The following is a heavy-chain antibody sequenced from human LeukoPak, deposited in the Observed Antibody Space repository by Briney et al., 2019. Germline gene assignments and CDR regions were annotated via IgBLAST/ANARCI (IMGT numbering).Heavy chain of an antibody. V-gene: IGHV3-48*03. CDR1: GFTFSSYE. Sequence: GGSLRLSCAASGFTFSSYEMNWVRQAPGRGLEWVSYISSSGSTIYYADSVKGRFTISRDNAKNSLYLQMNSLSAEDTAVYYRARDHTMYSYGWFDYWGQGTLVTVSS. D-gene: IGHD5-18*01. J-gene: IGHJ4*02. CDR3: ARDHTMYSYGWFDY. CDR2: ISSSGSTI.